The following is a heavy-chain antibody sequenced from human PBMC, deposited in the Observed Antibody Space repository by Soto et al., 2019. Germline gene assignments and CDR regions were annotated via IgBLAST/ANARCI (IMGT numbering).Heavy chain of an antibody. V-gene: IGHV1-8*01. D-gene: IGHD3-22*01. CDR2: MNPNSGNT. CDR1: GYTFTSYD. CDR3: ARAHYYDSSGYYPNFDY. J-gene: IGHJ4*02. Sequence: QVQLVQSGAEVKKPGASVKVSCKASGYTFTSYDINWVRQATGQGLEWMGWMNPNSGNTGYAQKFQGRVTMTRNTSISTAYMELSSLRSEDPAVYYCARAHYYDSSGYYPNFDYWGQGTLVTVSS.